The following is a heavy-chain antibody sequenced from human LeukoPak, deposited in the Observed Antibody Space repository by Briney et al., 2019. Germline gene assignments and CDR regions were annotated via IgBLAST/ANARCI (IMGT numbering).Heavy chain of an antibody. CDR3: AIRRYCSSTSCYTTYYFDY. V-gene: IGHV4-30-4*08. Sequence: TLSLTCTVSGGSIGSGDYYWSWIRQPPGKGLEWIGYIYYSGSTYYNPSLKSRVTISVDTSKNQFSLKLSSVTAADTAVYYCAIRRYCSSTSCYTTYYFDYWGQGTLVTVSS. CDR2: IYYSGST. J-gene: IGHJ4*02. D-gene: IGHD2-2*02. CDR1: GGSIGSGDYY.